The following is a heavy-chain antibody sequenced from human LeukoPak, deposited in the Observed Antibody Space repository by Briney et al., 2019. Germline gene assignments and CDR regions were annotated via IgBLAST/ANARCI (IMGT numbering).Heavy chain of an antibody. Sequence: GASVKVSCKASGYTFTSYGISRVRQAPGQGLEWMGWISAYNGNTNYAQKLQGRVTMTTDTSTRTAYMELSRLRSDDTAVYYCARGIAAAGTAVDYWGQGTLVTVSS. CDR2: ISAYNGNT. V-gene: IGHV1-18*01. CDR3: ARGIAAAGTAVDY. CDR1: GYTFTSYG. J-gene: IGHJ4*02. D-gene: IGHD6-13*01.